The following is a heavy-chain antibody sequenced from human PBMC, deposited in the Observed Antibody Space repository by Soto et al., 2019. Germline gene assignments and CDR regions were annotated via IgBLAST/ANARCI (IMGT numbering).Heavy chain of an antibody. CDR1: GFTFSTYG. CDR2: ISSDGKGE. J-gene: IGHJ4*02. CDR3: AKTITTYSGDSRGRGALVDY. V-gene: IGHV3-30*18. D-gene: IGHD3-22*01. Sequence: PGGSLRLSCAASGFTFSTYGMHWVRQPPGKGLEWVAVISSDGKGEHYADPVKGRFSISRDNSKNTLSLQMNSLRVEDTAVYYCAKTITTYSGDSRGRGALVDYWGQGTLVTVSS.